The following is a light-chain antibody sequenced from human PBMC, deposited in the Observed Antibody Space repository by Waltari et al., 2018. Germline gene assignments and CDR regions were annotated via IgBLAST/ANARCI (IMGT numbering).Light chain of an antibody. Sequence: QSVLTQPPSVSGAPGQRVTISCTGINSNIEADYDLHWYQQLPGAAPTLLIFSNTNRPAGVPDRFAGSKSGTSASLAITGLQTENEADYYCQSYDSSLLFGGGTKLTVL. CDR2: SNT. V-gene: IGLV1-40*01. CDR3: QSYDSSLL. J-gene: IGLJ3*02. CDR1: NSNIEADYD.